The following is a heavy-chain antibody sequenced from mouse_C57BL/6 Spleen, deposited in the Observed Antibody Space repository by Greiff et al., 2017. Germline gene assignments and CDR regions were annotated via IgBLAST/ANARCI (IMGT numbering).Heavy chain of an antibody. Sequence: EVQLLQSGPELVKPGASVKIPCKASGYTFTDYNMDWVKQSPGKSLEWIGVINPINGGIIYNQKFKGKATLTVDKSSSTAYMELRSLTSEDTAVYYCARERGPDYSNYDARDYWGQGTSVTVSS. V-gene: IGHV1-18*01. J-gene: IGHJ4*01. CDR2: INPINGGI. D-gene: IGHD2-5*01. CDR3: ARERGPDYSNYDARDY. CDR1: GYTFTDYN.